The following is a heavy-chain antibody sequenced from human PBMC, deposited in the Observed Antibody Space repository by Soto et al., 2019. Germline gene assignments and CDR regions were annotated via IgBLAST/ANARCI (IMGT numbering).Heavy chain of an antibody. Sequence: PSETLSLTCTVPGGSISSYYWSWIRQPPGKGLEWIGYIYYSGSTNYNPSLKSRVTISVDTSKNQFSLKLSSVTAADTAVYYCARSDGRIIAGTTVYAFDIWGQGTMVTVSS. V-gene: IGHV4-59*08. CDR1: GGSISSYY. J-gene: IGHJ3*02. CDR3: ARSDGRIIAGTTVYAFDI. CDR2: IYYSGST. D-gene: IGHD1-20*01.